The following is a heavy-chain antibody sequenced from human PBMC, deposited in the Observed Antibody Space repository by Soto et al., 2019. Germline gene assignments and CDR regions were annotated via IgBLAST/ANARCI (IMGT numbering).Heavy chain of an antibody. Sequence: SVSNAWMNWVRQAPGKGLEWVGRIKIKTDGGTTDYAAPVKGRFTISRDDSKNTLYLQMNSLKTEDTAVYYCTTEYYYDSSGYSIMDAFDIWGQGTMVTVSS. CDR2: IKIKTDGGTT. J-gene: IGHJ3*02. D-gene: IGHD3-22*01. CDR1: SVSNAW. CDR3: TTEYYYDSSGYSIMDAFDI. V-gene: IGHV3-15*07.